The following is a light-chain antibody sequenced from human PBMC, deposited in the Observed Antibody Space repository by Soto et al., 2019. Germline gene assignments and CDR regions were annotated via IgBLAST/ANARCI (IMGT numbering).Light chain of an antibody. CDR3: QQYDNLPSYT. J-gene: IGKJ2*01. CDR1: QSIGSQ. Sequence: DIQMTQSPSSLSASVGDRVTITCRASQSIGSQLNWYQQKPGKAPKLLIYDASNLETGVPSRFSGSGSGTDFTFTISSLQPEDIATYYCQQYDNLPSYTFGQGTKLEIK. V-gene: IGKV1-33*01. CDR2: DAS.